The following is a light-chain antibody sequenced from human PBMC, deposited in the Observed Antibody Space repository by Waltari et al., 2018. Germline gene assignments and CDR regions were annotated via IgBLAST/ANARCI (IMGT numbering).Light chain of an antibody. Sequence: QSVLTQPPSASATPGQRVTISCSGSSSNIADNDVNWYQQLPVKAPKLLIYRNDQRPSWVPDRFSASKSGTSASLAISGLQSEDEADYYCAAWDDRMNGHWVFGGGTKVTVL. CDR2: RND. V-gene: IGLV1-44*01. J-gene: IGLJ3*02. CDR3: AAWDDRMNGHWV. CDR1: SSNIADND.